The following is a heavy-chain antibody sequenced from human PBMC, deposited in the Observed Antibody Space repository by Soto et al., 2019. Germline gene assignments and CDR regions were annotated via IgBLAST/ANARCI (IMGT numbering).Heavy chain of an antibody. V-gene: IGHV3-72*01. Sequence: GGSLRLSCVASGFTFSDYYMDWVLQAPGKGLEWVARVKHRPKDFGTEYAASVTGRLIISRDDSKKSLFLQINSLKAEDTAIDYGVRNARGWFVPWGQGTLVTVPS. CDR2: VKHRPKDFGT. J-gene: IGHJ5*02. CDR1: GFTFSDYY. CDR3: VRNARGWFVP. D-gene: IGHD3-10*01.